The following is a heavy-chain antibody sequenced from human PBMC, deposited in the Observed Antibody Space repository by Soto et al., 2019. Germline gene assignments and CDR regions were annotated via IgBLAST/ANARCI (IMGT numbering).Heavy chain of an antibody. J-gene: IGHJ4*02. V-gene: IGHV1-18*01. CDR1: GYAFTSYG. CDR2: ISAYNGNT. CDR3: AREEDPVGATFAGFDY. Sequence: QVQLVQSGAEVKKPGASVKVSCKASGYAFTSYGISWVRQAPGQGLEWMGWISAYNGNTNYAQKLQGRVTMTKDTSTSTAYMEMRSLRSDDTAVYYCAREEDPVGATFAGFDYWGQGTLVTVSS. D-gene: IGHD1-26*01.